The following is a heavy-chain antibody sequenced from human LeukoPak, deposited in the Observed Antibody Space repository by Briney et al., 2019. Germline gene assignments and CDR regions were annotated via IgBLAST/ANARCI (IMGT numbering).Heavy chain of an antibody. V-gene: IGHV1-46*01. CDR3: ARDYHRGPYYFDY. J-gene: IGHJ4*02. Sequence: ASVKVSCKASGYTFTSYYMHWVRQAPGQGLEWMGIINPRGGSTSYAQKFQGRVTMTRDTSTGTVYMELSSLRSEDTAVYYCARDYHRGPYYFDYWGQGTLVTVSS. CDR2: INPRGGST. D-gene: IGHD1-14*01. CDR1: GYTFTSYY.